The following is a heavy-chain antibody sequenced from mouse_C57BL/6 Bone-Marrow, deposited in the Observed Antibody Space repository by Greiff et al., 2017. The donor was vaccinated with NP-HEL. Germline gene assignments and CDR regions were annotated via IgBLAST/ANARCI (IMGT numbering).Heavy chain of an antibody. CDR2: IYPGDGDT. CDR3: ARWKDLPY. CDR1: GYAFSSSW. J-gene: IGHJ2*01. V-gene: IGHV1-82*01. Sequence: VQLQESGPELVKPGASVKISCKASGYAFSSSWMNWVKQRPGKGLEWIGRIYPGDGDTNYNGKFKGKATLTADKSSSTAYMQLSRLTSEDCAVYVCARWKDLPYWGQGTTLTVSS.